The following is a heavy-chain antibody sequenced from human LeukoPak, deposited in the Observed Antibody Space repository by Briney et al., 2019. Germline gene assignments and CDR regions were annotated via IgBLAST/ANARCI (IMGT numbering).Heavy chain of an antibody. J-gene: IGHJ4*02. V-gene: IGHV3-23*01. CDR1: GFTFSSYA. CDR2: ISGSDGST. Sequence: GGSLRLSCAASGFTFSSYAMTWVRQAPDKGLEWVSAISGSDGSTYYADSVKGRLTISRDDSQNTLYLQMNSLSAEDTAVYYCAKVETSGGANCYALDYWGQGTLVTVSS. CDR3: AKVETSGGANCYALDY. D-gene: IGHD2-2*01.